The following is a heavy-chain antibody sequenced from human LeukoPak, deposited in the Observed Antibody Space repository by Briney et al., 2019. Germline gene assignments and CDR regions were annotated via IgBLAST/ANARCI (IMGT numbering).Heavy chain of an antibody. J-gene: IGHJ4*02. V-gene: IGHV3-23*01. CDR1: GFTFSSYA. CDR2: ISGSDGST. Sequence: GGSLRLSCAASGFTFSSYAMTWVRQAPDKGLEWVSAISGSDGSTYYADSVKGRLTISRDDSQNTLYLQMNSLSAEDTAVYYCAKVETSGGANCYALDYWGQGTLVTVSS. CDR3: AKVETSGGANCYALDY. D-gene: IGHD2-2*01.